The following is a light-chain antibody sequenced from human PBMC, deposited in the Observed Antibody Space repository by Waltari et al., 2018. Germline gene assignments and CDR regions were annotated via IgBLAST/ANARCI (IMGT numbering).Light chain of an antibody. J-gene: IGLJ1*01. CDR3: QAWDSSSTAWI. V-gene: IGLV3-1*01. Sequence: SYDLTQPPSVSVSPGQTASITCFGEELGHKYVSWFQQRPGQSPVLVIYRDEKRPSGIPERFSASNSGNTATLTISGTQAMDEADYYCQAWDSSSTAWIFGTGTKVLVL. CDR2: RDE. CDR1: ELGHKY.